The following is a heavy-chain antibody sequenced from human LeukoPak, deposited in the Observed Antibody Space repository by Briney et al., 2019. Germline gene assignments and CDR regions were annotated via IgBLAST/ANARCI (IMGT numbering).Heavy chain of an antibody. CDR1: GGSISSYY. D-gene: IGHD7-27*01. CDR2: IYYSGST. CDR3: AREGLTGDRLLSMDV. Sequence: EPSETLSLTCTVSGGSISSYYWSWIRQPPGKGLEWIGYIYYSGSTNYNPSLKSRVTISVDTSKNQFSLKLSSVTAADTAVYYCAREGLTGDRLLSMDVWGQGTTVTVSS. J-gene: IGHJ6*02. V-gene: IGHV4-59*01.